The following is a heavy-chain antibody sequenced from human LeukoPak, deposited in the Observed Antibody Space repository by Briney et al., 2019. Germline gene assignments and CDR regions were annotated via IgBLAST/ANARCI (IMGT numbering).Heavy chain of an antibody. Sequence: GGSLRLSCTASGFTFGDYAMTWVRQAPGKGLEWVSGISGSSGSTYYADSVKGRFTISRDNSKNTLNLQMNSLRVEDTAVYFCAKVYSIAVAGPVDYWGQGILVTVSS. J-gene: IGHJ4*02. V-gene: IGHV3-23*01. CDR1: GFTFGDYA. CDR3: AKVYSIAVAGPVDY. CDR2: ISGSSGST. D-gene: IGHD6-19*01.